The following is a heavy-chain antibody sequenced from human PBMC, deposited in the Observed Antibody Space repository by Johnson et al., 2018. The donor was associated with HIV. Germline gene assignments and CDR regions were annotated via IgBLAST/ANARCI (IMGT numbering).Heavy chain of an antibody. CDR1: GFTLNDYA. D-gene: IGHD2-21*01. CDR2: ISWNSGSM. V-gene: IGHV3-9*01. CDR3: AKEAYSSDAFDI. Sequence: VQLVESGGGVVQPGRSLRLSCAASGFTLNDYAIHWVRQAPGKGLEWVSSISWNSGSMGYADSVKGRFTISRDNAKNSLYLQMNSLRAEDTAVYYCAKEAYSSDAFDIWGQGTMVTVSS. J-gene: IGHJ3*02.